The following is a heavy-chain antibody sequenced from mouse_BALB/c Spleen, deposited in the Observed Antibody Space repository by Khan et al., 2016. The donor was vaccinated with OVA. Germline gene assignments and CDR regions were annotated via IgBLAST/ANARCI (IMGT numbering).Heavy chain of an antibody. J-gene: IGHJ2*01. CDR1: GYSFINYW. CDR3: ARRGLRWDFDY. V-gene: IGHV1-7*01. Sequence: VQLVESGAELAKPGASVKMSCKASGYSFINYWILWVKQRPGQGLEWIGYINPSTGYTEYNQNFKDKATLTADTSSSTAYMQLSSLTSEDSAVYYSARRGLRWDFDYWGQGTTLTVSS. CDR2: INPSTGYT. D-gene: IGHD1-1*01.